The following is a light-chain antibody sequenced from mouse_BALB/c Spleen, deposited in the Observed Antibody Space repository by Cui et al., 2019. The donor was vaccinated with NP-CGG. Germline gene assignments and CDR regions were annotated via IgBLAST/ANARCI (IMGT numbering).Light chain of an antibody. CDR3: ALWYSNHWV. Sequence: QEVVTQEYVLTTLPGETVTLTCRSSTGAVTTSNYANWVQEKPDHLFTGLIGGTNNRAPGVPARFSGSLIGDKAALTITGAQTEDEAIYFCALWYSNHWVFGGGTKLTVL. CDR2: GTN. CDR1: TGAVTTSNY. J-gene: IGLJ1*01. V-gene: IGLV1*01.